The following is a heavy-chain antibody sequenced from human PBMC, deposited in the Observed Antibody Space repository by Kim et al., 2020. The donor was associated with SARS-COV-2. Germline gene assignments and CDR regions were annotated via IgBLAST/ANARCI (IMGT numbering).Heavy chain of an antibody. CDR1: GFTFSSYA. Sequence: GGSLRLSCAASGFTFSSYAMHWVRQAPGKGLEWVAVISYDGSNKYYADSVKGRFTISRDNSKNTLYLQMNSLRAEDTAVYYCARDRGAVDAFDIWGQGTMVTVSS. CDR2: ISYDGSNK. CDR3: ARDRGAVDAFDI. J-gene: IGHJ3*02. V-gene: IGHV3-30-3*01.